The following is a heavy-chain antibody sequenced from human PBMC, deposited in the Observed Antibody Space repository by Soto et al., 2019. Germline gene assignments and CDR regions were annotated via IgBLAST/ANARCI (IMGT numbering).Heavy chain of an antibody. D-gene: IGHD3-10*01. CDR3: ARNYYGSGSYVPDY. J-gene: IGHJ4*02. CDR2: INPNSGGT. CDR1: GYTFTGYY. V-gene: IGHV1-2*04. Sequence: GASVKVSCKASGYTFTGYYMHWVRQAPGQGLEWMGWINPNSGGTNYAQKFQGWVTMTRDTSISTAYMELSRLRSDDTAVYYCARNYYGSGSYVPDYWGQGTLVTVSS.